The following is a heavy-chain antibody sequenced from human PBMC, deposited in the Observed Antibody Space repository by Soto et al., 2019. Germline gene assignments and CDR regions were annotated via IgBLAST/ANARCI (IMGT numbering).Heavy chain of an antibody. V-gene: IGHV4-34*01. CDR3: VRGVAVAGTWANFDY. Sequence: SETLSLTCAVYGGSFSGYYWGYIRQSPGKGLEWIGEINHSGSTNYNPSLKSRVTVSVDTSKNQFSLKLSSVTAADTAVYYCVRGVAVAGTWANFDYWGQGALVTVSS. CDR1: GGSFSGYY. D-gene: IGHD6-19*01. J-gene: IGHJ4*02. CDR2: INHSGST.